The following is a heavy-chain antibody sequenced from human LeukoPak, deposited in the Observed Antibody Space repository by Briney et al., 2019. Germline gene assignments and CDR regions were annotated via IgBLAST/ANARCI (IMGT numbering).Heavy chain of an antibody. J-gene: IGHJ4*02. D-gene: IGHD1-1*01. Sequence: GGSLRLSCAASGFTFSSYGMHWVRQAPGKGLEWVAVISSDGTFKYSADSVKGRLTISRDTSKNTLYLQMNSLSAEDTAVYYCAKAHDKNFDYWGQGTLVSVSS. CDR2: ISSDGTFK. V-gene: IGHV3-30*18. CDR3: AKAHDKNFDY. CDR1: GFTFSSYG.